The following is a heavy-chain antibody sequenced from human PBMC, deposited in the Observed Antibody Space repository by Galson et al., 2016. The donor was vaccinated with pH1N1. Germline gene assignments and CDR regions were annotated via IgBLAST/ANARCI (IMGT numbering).Heavy chain of an antibody. V-gene: IGHV6-1*01. J-gene: IGHJ4*02. CDR2: AYFGSQWHN. Sequence: CAISGDSVSAKSVTWNWIRQSPSKGLEWLGRAYFGSQWHNDYAESLRGRLTVNAGTSKNEFSLQLNSVTPEDTAVYYCARAKYDNLWGSYRLDYWGQGTLVTVSS. CDR1: GDSVSAKSVT. D-gene: IGHD3-16*02. CDR3: ARAKYDNLWGSYRLDY.